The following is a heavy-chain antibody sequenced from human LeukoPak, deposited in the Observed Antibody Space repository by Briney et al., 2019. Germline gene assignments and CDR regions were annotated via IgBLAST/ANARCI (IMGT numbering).Heavy chain of an antibody. CDR3: ARSGYWGYDILTGYADY. J-gene: IGHJ4*02. CDR1: VRTFIIYA. Sequence: SVTVSFKSSVRTFIIYAISWVRQAPGQGLEWMGGIIPIFGTANYAQKFQGRVTITADESTSTAYMELSSLRSEDTAVYYCARSGYWGYDILTGYADYWGQGTLVTVSS. CDR2: IIPIFGTA. D-gene: IGHD3-9*01. V-gene: IGHV1-69*13.